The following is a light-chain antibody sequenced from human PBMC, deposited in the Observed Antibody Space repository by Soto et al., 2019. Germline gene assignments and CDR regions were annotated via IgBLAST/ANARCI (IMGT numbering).Light chain of an antibody. CDR1: SSDVGSYNL. Sequence: QSALTQPASVSGSPGQSITISCTGTSSDVGSYNLVSWYQQHPGKAPKLMIYEGSKRHSGVSDRFSGSKSGNTASLTVSGLHAEDEADYYCCSYAGSSIFYVFGSGTKLTVL. CDR2: EGS. V-gene: IGLV2-23*01. J-gene: IGLJ1*01. CDR3: CSYAGSSIFYV.